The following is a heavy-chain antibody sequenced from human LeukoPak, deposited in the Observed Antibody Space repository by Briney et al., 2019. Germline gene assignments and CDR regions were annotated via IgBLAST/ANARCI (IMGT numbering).Heavy chain of an antibody. Sequence: PSETLSLTYTVSNYSISSGYYWGWIRQPPGKGLEWIGSIDHSGSTYYNPSLKSRVTISVDTSKNQFSLKLSSVTAADTAVYYCARVVGIAAAGGYYYYYYMDVWGKGTTVTISS. CDR2: IDHSGST. CDR1: NYSISSGYY. CDR3: ARVVGIAAAGGYYYYYYMDV. D-gene: IGHD6-13*01. V-gene: IGHV4-38-2*02. J-gene: IGHJ6*03.